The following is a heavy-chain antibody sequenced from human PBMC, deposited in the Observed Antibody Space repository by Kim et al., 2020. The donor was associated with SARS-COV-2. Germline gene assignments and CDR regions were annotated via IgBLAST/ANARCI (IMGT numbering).Heavy chain of an antibody. CDR3: ARTGQYQLLYQEQVWFDP. CDR1: GGTFSSYA. V-gene: IGHV1-69*04. Sequence: SVKVSCKASGGTFSSYAISWVRQAPGQGLEWMGRIIPILGIANYAQKFQGRVTITADKSTSTAYMELSSLRSEDTAVYYCARTGQYQLLYQEQVWFDPWGQGTLVTVSS. D-gene: IGHD2-2*02. CDR2: IIPILGIA. J-gene: IGHJ5*02.